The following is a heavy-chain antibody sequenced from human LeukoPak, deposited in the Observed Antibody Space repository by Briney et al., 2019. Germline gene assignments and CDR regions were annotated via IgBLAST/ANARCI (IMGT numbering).Heavy chain of an antibody. CDR1: GFTFSSYS. J-gene: IGHJ4*02. Sequence: GGSLRLSCAASGFTFSSYSMNWVRQAPGKGLEWVSSISSSSSYIYYADSEKGRFTISRDNARNSLYLQMNSLRAEDTAVDYCARTSLRVSRHIDYWGQGTLVTVSS. D-gene: IGHD6-13*01. CDR3: ARTSLRVSRHIDY. CDR2: ISSSSSYI. V-gene: IGHV3-21*01.